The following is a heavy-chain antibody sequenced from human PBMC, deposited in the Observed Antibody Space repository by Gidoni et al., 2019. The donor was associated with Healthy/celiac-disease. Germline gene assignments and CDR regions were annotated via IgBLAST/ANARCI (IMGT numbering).Heavy chain of an antibody. D-gene: IGHD3-16*02. CDR2: ISSSRSYI. CDR1: GFPFSSYS. Sequence: EVQLVESGGGLVKPGWSLRLSCTASGFPFSSYSLTWVRQAPGKGLEWVSSISSSRSYIYYADSVKGRFTISRDNAKNSLYLQMNSLRAEDTAVYYCARDRNMITFGGVIAPDAFDIWGQGTMVTVSS. J-gene: IGHJ3*02. CDR3: ARDRNMITFGGVIAPDAFDI. V-gene: IGHV3-21*01.